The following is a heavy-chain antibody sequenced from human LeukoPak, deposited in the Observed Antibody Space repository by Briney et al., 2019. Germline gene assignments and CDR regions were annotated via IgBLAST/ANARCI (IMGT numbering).Heavy chain of an antibody. Sequence: GGSLRLSCAASGFTFTGHSMNWVRQAPGKGLEWVSYISSRSIMRHYADSVKGRFTISRDDARNSLYLQMNSLRAEDTAVYYCARGYIPPSTLNNYYSFMDVWGKGATVTVSS. CDR1: GFTFTGHS. V-gene: IGHV3-48*01. CDR3: ARGYIPPSTLNNYYSFMDV. J-gene: IGHJ6*03. D-gene: IGHD2-2*01. CDR2: ISSRSIMR.